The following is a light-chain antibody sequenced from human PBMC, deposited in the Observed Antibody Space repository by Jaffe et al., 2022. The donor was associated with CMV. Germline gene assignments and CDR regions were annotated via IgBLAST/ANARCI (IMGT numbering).Light chain of an antibody. CDR1: QTVNAGY. CDR3: QQSDGSGYI. J-gene: IGKJ2*01. Sequence: EIVLTQSPGTLSLSPGERATLSCRASQTVNAGYLVWYQQKPGQTLRLLIYGASSRATGVPDRFSGSGSGTEFTLTINGLEPEDLGVYYCQQSDGSGYIYGQGTKLEIK. CDR2: GAS. V-gene: IGKV3-20*01.